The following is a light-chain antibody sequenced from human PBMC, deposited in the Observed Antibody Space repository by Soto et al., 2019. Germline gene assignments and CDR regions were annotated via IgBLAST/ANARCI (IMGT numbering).Light chain of an antibody. J-gene: IGLJ1*01. V-gene: IGLV2-14*01. CDR1: SSDVGGYNF. CDR2: EVT. Sequence: QSALTPPASVSGSPGQSITISCTGTSSDVGGYNFVSWYQQHPGKAPKLMIYEVTNRPSGVSDRFSGSKSGNTASLTISGLQAEDAADYYCSSYTSNRGVLGPGTKDTVL. CDR3: SSYTSNRGV.